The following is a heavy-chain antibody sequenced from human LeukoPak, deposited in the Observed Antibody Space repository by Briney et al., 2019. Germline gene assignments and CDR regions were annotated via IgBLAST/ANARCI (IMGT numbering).Heavy chain of an antibody. J-gene: IGHJ4*02. CDR1: GFTFSSYS. CDR2: ISSSSSYI. CDR3: ASDDFYHVPT. Sequence: GGSLRLSCAASGFTFSSYSMNWVRQAPGKGLEWVSSISSSSSYICYADSVKGRFTISRDNAKNSLYLQMNSLRAEDTAVYYCASDDFYHVPTGGQGTLVTVSS. D-gene: IGHD2/OR15-2a*01. V-gene: IGHV3-21*01.